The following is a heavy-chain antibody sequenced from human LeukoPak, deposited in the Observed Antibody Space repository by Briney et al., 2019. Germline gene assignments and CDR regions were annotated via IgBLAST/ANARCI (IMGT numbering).Heavy chain of an antibody. V-gene: IGHV3-21*01. CDR2: ISSSSSYI. CDR1: GFTFSSYS. D-gene: IGHD1-26*01. Sequence: PGGSLRLSGAASGFTFSSYSMNWVRQAPGKGLEWVSSISSSSSYIYYADSVKGRFTISRDNAKNSLYLQMNSLRAEDTAVYYCARAGELQVGFDYWGQGTLVTVSS. CDR3: ARAGELQVGFDY. J-gene: IGHJ4*02.